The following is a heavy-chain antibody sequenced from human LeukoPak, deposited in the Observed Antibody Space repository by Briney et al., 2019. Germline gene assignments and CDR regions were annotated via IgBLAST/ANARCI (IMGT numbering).Heavy chain of an antibody. D-gene: IGHD2-15*01. CDR2: ISADNGNT. CDR1: GYSFSKYG. J-gene: IGHJ4*02. CDR3: ARIVICGGGDCFEY. Sequence: ASVKVSCKASGYSFSKYGITWVRQAPGQGLEWMGWISADNGNTNYVQKFQDRVTMTTDTSTSTAYMELRSLRSDDTAVYYCARIVICGGGDCFEYWGQGTLVTVSS. V-gene: IGHV1-18*01.